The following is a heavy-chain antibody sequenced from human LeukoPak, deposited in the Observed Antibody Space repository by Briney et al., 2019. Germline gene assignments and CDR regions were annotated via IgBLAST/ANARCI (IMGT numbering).Heavy chain of an antibody. D-gene: IGHD1-26*01. J-gene: IGHJ4*02. Sequence: GESLKISCKGSGHSFTRYWIGWVRQMPGKGLEWMGIIYPGDSDTRYIPSFQGQVTISVDKSVSTAYLQWSSLKASDPAMYYCARHSGSYFEGGLDYWGQGTLVTVSS. CDR3: ARHSGSYFEGGLDY. V-gene: IGHV5-51*01. CDR2: IYPGDSDT. CDR1: GHSFTRYW.